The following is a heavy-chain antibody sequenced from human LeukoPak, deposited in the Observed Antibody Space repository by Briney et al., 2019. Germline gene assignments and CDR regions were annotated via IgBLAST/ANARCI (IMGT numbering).Heavy chain of an antibody. CDR1: GFTFSSFW. CDR3: ARITTNGYFEY. J-gene: IGHJ4*02. Sequence: GGSLRLSCVASGFTFSSFWMGWVRQAPGKGLEWVASIKYDESEKHHVDSVKGRFTISRDNAKNSLYLQMNSLRAEDTAVYFCARITTNGYFEYWGQGTLVTVSS. V-gene: IGHV3-7*01. D-gene: IGHD1-1*01. CDR2: IKYDESEK.